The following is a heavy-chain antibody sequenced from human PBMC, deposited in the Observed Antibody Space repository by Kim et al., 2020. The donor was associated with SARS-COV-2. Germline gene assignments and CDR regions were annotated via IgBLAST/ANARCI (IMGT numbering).Heavy chain of an antibody. CDR2: IKPKNGGT. Sequence: ASVKVSCKASGYTFTGYYMHWVRQAPGQGLEWMGWIKPKNGGTNYAQEFQGRVTMTRDTSSSTAYMELSRLRSDDTAVYYCALRGSGYYAFDYWGQGTLVTVSS. CDR1: GYTFTGYY. V-gene: IGHV1-2*02. D-gene: IGHD3-22*01. J-gene: IGHJ4*02. CDR3: ALRGSGYYAFDY.